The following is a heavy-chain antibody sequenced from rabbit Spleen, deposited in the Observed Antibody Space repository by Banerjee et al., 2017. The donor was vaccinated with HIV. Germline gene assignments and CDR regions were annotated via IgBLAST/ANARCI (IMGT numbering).Heavy chain of an antibody. CDR1: GVSFSYSSY. J-gene: IGHJ6*01. D-gene: IGHD1-1*01. V-gene: IGHV1S40*01. Sequence: QSLEESGGDLVKPEASLTLTCTASGVSFSYSSYMCWVRQAPGKGLEWIACIDIGSSGFTYFATWAKGRFTISKTSSTTVTLQMTRLTAADTATYFCARDTSSSFSSYGMDLWGPGTLVTVS. CDR2: IDIGSSGFT. CDR3: ARDTSSSFSSYGMDL.